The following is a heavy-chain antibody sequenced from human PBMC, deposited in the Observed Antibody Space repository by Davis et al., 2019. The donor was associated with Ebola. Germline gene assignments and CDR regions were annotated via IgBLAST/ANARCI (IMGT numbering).Heavy chain of an antibody. D-gene: IGHD4-11*01. CDR1: GGSISSYY. CDR3: ARDYSNYPAFDI. V-gene: IGHV4-59*12. Sequence: SETLSLTCTVSGGSISSYYWSWIRQPPGKGLEWIGYIYYSGSTNYNPSLKSRVTISVDKSKNQFSLKLSSVTAADTAVYYCARDYSNYPAFDIWGQGTMVTVSS. J-gene: IGHJ3*02. CDR2: IYYSGST.